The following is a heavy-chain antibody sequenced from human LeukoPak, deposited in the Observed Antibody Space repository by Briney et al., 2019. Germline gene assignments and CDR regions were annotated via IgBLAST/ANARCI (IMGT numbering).Heavy chain of an antibody. V-gene: IGHV4-59*01. CDR1: GGSISGYY. D-gene: IGHD5-18*01. CDR2: IYYSGST. J-gene: IGHJ4*02. CDR3: ARGPPWIQLWFSPYFDY. Sequence: SETLSLTCTVSGGSISGYYWSWIRQPPGKGLEWIGYIYYSGSTNYNPSLKSRVTISVDTSKNQFSLKLSSVTAADTAVYYCARGPPWIQLWFSPYFDYWGQGTLVTVSS.